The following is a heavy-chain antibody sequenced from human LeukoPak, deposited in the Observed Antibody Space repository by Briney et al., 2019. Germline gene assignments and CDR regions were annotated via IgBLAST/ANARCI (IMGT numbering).Heavy chain of an antibody. J-gene: IGHJ5*02. Sequence: GASVKVSCKASGYTFTSYDINWVRQATGQGLEWIGWMNPNSGNTGYAQKFQSRVTMTRNTSISTAYMELSSLRSEDTAVYYCASRSLFEYSSSFLDPWGQGTLITVSS. D-gene: IGHD6-6*01. CDR3: ASRSLFEYSSSFLDP. CDR2: MNPNSGNT. V-gene: IGHV1-8*01. CDR1: GYTFTSYD.